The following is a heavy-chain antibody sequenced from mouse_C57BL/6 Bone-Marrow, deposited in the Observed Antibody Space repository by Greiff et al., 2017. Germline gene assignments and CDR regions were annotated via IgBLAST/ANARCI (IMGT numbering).Heavy chain of an antibody. J-gene: IGHJ3*01. Sequence: EVKLVESGGGLVQPKGSLKLSCAASGFSFNTYAMNWVRQAPGKGLEWVARIRSKSNNYATYYADSVKDRFTISRDDSESMLYLQMNNLKTEDTAMYYCVRDWERDAEEAYWGQGTLVTVSA. CDR1: GFSFNTYA. V-gene: IGHV10-1*01. CDR2: IRSKSNNYAT. CDR3: VRDWERDAEEAY. D-gene: IGHD4-1*01.